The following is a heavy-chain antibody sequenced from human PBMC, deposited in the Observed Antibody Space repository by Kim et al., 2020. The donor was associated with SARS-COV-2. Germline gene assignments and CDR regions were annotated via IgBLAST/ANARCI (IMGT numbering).Heavy chain of an antibody. CDR3: ARERLQSPTYYDFWSGYWGIDY. CDR1: GDSVSSNSAA. D-gene: IGHD3-3*01. J-gene: IGHJ4*02. V-gene: IGHV6-1*01. CDR2: TYYRSKWYN. Sequence: SQTLSLTCAISGDSVSSNSAAWNWIRQSPSRGLEWLGRTYYRSKWYNDYAVSVKSRITINPDTSKNQFSLQLNSVTPEDTAVYYCARERLQSPTYYDFWSGYWGIDYWGQGTLVTVSS.